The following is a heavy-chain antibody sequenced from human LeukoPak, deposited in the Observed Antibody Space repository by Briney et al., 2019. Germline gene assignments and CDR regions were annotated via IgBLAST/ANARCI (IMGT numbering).Heavy chain of an antibody. CDR2: ISYDGSNK. CDR3: ARRSGYSYGYGHFDY. Sequence: PGGSLRLSCAASGFTFSNYAVHWVRQAPGKGLEWVAVISYDGSNKYYADSVKGRFTISRDNSKNTLYLQMNSLRAEDTAVYYCARRSGYSYGYGHFDYWGQGTLVTVSS. V-gene: IGHV3-30-3*01. D-gene: IGHD5-18*01. J-gene: IGHJ4*02. CDR1: GFTFSNYA.